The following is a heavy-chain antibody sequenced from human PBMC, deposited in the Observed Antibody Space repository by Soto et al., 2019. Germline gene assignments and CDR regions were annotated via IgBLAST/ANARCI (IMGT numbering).Heavy chain of an antibody. CDR1: GYIFSRYG. D-gene: IGHD6-13*01. J-gene: IGHJ6*02. V-gene: IGHV1-18*04. CDR3: AREAAAERNYYGLDV. Sequence: QVQLVQSGPEVRKPGASVKVSCKASGYIFSRYGISWVRQAPGQGLEWMACISGYNGNTKFGERVQGRVNVTTDTSTSTAYMELRSLRSDDTAVYYCAREAAAERNYYGLDVWGQGTTVIVSS. CDR2: ISGYNGNT.